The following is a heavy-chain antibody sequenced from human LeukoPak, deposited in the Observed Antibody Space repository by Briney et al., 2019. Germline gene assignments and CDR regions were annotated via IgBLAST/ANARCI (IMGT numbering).Heavy chain of an antibody. J-gene: IGHJ1*01. Sequence: SAKVSCKASGGTFSSYAISWVRQAPGQGLEWMGGIIPIFGTANYAQKFQGRVTITADESTSTAYMELSSLRSEDTAVYYCASSTVVRDRTEYFQHWGQGTLVTVSS. CDR3: ASSTVVRDRTEYFQH. D-gene: IGHD4-23*01. V-gene: IGHV1-69*01. CDR2: IIPIFGTA. CDR1: GGTFSSYA.